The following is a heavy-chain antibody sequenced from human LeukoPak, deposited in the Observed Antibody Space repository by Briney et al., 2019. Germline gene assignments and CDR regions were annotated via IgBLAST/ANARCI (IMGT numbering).Heavy chain of an antibody. CDR3: AKEDIVVVPAATGTYYYYYYMDV. J-gene: IGHJ6*03. D-gene: IGHD2-2*01. Sequence: GGSLRLSCAASGFTVSSNYMSWVRQAPGKGLEWVTVIYSGGSTYYADSVKGRFTISRDNSKNSLYLQMNSLRTEDTALYYCAKEDIVVVPAATGTYYYYYYMDVWGKGTTVTVSS. V-gene: IGHV3-53*05. CDR1: GFTVSSNY. CDR2: IYSGGST.